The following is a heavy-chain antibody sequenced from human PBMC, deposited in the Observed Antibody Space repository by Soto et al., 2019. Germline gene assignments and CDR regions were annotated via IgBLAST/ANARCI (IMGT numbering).Heavy chain of an antibody. D-gene: IGHD5-12*01. CDR3: AVPGRGDFDY. V-gene: IGHV4-4*02. Sequence: TLSLTCAVSGASIGTNNWWSWVRQPPGKGLEWIGEVYHSGTTNCNPSLKSRVTISIDKSKNQFSLTLTSMTTADTALYYCAVPGRGDFDYWSQGTLVTVSS. CDR1: GASIGTNNW. CDR2: VYHSGTT. J-gene: IGHJ4*02.